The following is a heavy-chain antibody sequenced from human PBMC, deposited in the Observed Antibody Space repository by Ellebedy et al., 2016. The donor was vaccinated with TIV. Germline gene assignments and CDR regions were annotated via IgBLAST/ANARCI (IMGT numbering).Heavy chain of an antibody. D-gene: IGHD5-12*01. CDR3: ARVLVATSNYGMDV. J-gene: IGHJ6*02. CDR1: GYTFTGYY. CDR2: IHPSGGST. Sequence: AASVTVSCKASGYTFTGYYIFWVRQAPGQGLEWMGTIHPSGGSTNYAQKFQGRVTMTRDTSTSTVYMELSSLRSEDTAMYYCARVLVATSNYGMDVWGQGTTVTVSS. V-gene: IGHV1-46*01.